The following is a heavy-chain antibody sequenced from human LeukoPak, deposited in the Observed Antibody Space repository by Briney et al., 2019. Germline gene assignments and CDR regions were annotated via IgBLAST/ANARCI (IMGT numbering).Heavy chain of an antibody. CDR1: GCTHLRYW. V-gene: IGHV3-7*01. Sequence: GWSLRLSFASSGCTHLRYWMSWVRQAAARGLEWVANRKQDGSEKYYVDSVKGRFTISRDNAKNSLYLQMNSLRAEDTAVYYCARDDCSSISCYHNWFDPWGQGTLVIVSS. CDR2: RKQDGSEK. J-gene: IGHJ5*02. D-gene: IGHD2-2*01. CDR3: ARDDCSSISCYHNWFDP.